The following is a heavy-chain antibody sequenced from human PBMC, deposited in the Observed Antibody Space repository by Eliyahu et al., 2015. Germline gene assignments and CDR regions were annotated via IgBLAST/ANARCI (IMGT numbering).Heavy chain of an antibody. CDR2: MNPNSGNT. J-gene: IGHJ4*02. V-gene: IGHV1-8*01. CDR1: GXXXTSYD. CDR3: ARTIFGVVIILDY. Sequence: QVQLVQSGAEXKKPGASVKVSCKASGXXXTSYDINLVGQATGXGVEWMGWMNPNSGNTGYAQKFQGRVTMTRNTSISTAYMELSSLRSEDTAVYYCARTIFGVVIILDYWGQGTLVTVSS. D-gene: IGHD3-3*01.